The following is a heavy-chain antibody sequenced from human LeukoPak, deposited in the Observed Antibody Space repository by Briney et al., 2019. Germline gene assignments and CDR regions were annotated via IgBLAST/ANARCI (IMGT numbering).Heavy chain of an antibody. J-gene: IGHJ4*02. CDR1: GFTFDDYA. V-gene: IGHV3-43D*03. D-gene: IGHD1-7*01. CDR3: AKVEAYNWNYGCFDY. Sequence: GSLRLSCAASGFTFDDYAMHWVRQAPGKGLEWVSLISWGGGTTYYADSVKGRFTISRDNSKNSLYLQMNSLRAEDTALYYCAKVEAYNWNYGCFDYWGQGTLVTVSS. CDR2: ISWGGGTT.